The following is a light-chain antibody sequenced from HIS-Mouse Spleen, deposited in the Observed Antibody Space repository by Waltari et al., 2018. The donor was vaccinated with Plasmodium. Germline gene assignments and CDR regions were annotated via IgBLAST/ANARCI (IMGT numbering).Light chain of an antibody. Sequence: QSALTQPPSASGPPGRSVTISCTGTSSDVGGYHYVSWYQQHPGKAPKLMIYEVSKRPSGVPDRFSGSKSGNTASLTVSGLQAEDEADYYCSSYAGSNNLVFGGGTKLTVL. CDR1: SSDVGGYHY. CDR2: EVS. CDR3: SSYAGSNNLV. J-gene: IGLJ2*01. V-gene: IGLV2-8*01.